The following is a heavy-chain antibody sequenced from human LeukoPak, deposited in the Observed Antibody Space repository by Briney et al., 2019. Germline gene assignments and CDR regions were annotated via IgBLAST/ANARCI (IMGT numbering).Heavy chain of an antibody. CDR3: AKGNGYSYGRYYFDY. Sequence: GGSLRLSCAASGFTFSSYAMGWVRQAPGKWLEWVSAITASGGNTYYADSVKGRFTISRDNSKNTLYLQVNSLRAEDTAVYYCAKGNGYSYGRYYFDYWGQGTLVTVSS. V-gene: IGHV3-23*01. D-gene: IGHD5-18*01. J-gene: IGHJ4*02. CDR1: GFTFSSYA. CDR2: ITASGGNT.